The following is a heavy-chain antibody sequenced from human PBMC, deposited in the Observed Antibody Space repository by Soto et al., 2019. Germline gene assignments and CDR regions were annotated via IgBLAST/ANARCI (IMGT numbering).Heavy chain of an antibody. CDR3: ARVSSMPNDFWRGFEY. J-gene: IGHJ4*02. V-gene: IGHV1-2*02. CDR2: INPSSGDT. Sequence: QVQLVQSGPDGAEVKKPGASVTVSCKASGYFFTDYHVHWLRQAPGQGLEWVGWINPSSGDTKYDHTFQERITLTRDTSINTADMDLSRLRSGDTAVYYCARVSSMPNDFWRGFEYWGQGTRVFVSS. D-gene: IGHD3-3*01. CDR1: GYFFTDYH.